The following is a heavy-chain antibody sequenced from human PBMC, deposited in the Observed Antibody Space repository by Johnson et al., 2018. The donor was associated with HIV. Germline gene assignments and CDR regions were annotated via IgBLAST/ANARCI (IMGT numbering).Heavy chain of an antibody. CDR1: GFTFNKYW. J-gene: IGHJ3*02. CDR3: AREGGLTGAFDI. V-gene: IGHV3-7*01. D-gene: IGHD3-16*01. CDR2: IKQDGSER. Sequence: VQLVESGGGLVQPGGSLRLSCAASGFTFNKYWMSWVRQAPGKGLEWVANIKQDGSERYYVDSVKGRFTISRDNAKNSLYLQMNSLRAEDTAVYYCAREGGLTGAFDIWGQGTMVTVSS.